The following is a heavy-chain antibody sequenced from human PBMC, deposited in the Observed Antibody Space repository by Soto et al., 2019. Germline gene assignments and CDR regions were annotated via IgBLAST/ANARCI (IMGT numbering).Heavy chain of an antibody. CDR1: GYTFTGYY. CDR2: INPNSGGT. J-gene: IGHJ5*02. Sequence: QVQLVQSGAEVKKPGASVKVSCKASGYTFTGYYMHWVRQAPGQGLEWMGWINPNSGGTNYAQKFQGRVTMTRDTSISTAYMELSRLRSDDTAVYYCASDAPGYCSSTSCPGWFDPWGQGTLVTVSS. V-gene: IGHV1-2*02. D-gene: IGHD2-2*01. CDR3: ASDAPGYCSSTSCPGWFDP.